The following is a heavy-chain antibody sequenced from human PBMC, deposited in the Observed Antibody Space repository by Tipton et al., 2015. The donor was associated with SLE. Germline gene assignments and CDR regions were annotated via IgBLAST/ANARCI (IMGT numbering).Heavy chain of an antibody. Sequence: SLRLSCAASGFTFSSYAMNWVRQAPGKGLEWVSIIYSGRGATYYADSVKGRFTISRDDSKNTLFLQMSSLRAEDTAVYYCARKEYFHDRSGYYNSGAFDIWGQGTMVTVSS. V-gene: IGHV3-23*03. CDR3: ARKEYFHDRSGYYNSGAFDI. CDR2: IYSGRGAT. CDR1: GFTFSSYA. D-gene: IGHD3-22*01. J-gene: IGHJ3*02.